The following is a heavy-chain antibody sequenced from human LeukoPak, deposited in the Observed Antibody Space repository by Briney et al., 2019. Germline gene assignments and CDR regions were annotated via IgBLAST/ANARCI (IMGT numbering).Heavy chain of an antibody. V-gene: IGHV3-74*01. J-gene: IGHJ4*02. CDR2: IASDGSST. CDR3: ARGRPHGNDY. D-gene: IGHD4-23*01. Sequence: GGSLRLSCAASGFTFSSYWMNWDRQAPGKGLVWVSRIASDGSSTTYADSVKGRFSISRDNAKNTLYLQMNSLRVEDTAVYYCARGRPHGNDYWGQGTLVTVSS. CDR1: GFTFSSYW.